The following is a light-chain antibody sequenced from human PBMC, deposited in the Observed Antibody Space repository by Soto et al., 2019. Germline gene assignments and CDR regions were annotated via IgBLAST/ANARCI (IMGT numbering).Light chain of an antibody. CDR3: QQSSNIPWT. V-gene: IGKV1-39*01. CDR1: QHVDRY. CDR2: SAS. J-gene: IGKJ1*01. Sequence: DIQMAQSPSSLSASVGDSFTITCRTSQHVDRYLSWYQQIPGRAPKLLIYSASSLVSGVPPRFRGSASGTEFTLSISSLQREDFATYFCQQSSNIPWTFGQGSKV.